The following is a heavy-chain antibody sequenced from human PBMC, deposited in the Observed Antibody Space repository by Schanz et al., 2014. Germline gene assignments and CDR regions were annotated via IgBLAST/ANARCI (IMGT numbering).Heavy chain of an antibody. V-gene: IGHV3-30-3*01. Sequence: QEQLVESGGGLVQPGGSLRLSCAVSGFTVSSNHMSWVRQVPGKGLEWVAVISYDGSNKYYADSVKGRFTISRDNSENTLYLQMNSLRAEDTAVYYCAKQIHYDILTVTRNWGQGTLVTVSS. CDR1: GFTVSSNH. J-gene: IGHJ4*02. CDR2: ISYDGSNK. CDR3: AKQIHYDILTVTRN. D-gene: IGHD3-9*01.